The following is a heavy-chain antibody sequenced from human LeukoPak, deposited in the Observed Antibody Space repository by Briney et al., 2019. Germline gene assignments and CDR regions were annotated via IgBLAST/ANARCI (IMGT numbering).Heavy chain of an antibody. D-gene: IGHD6-13*01. CDR2: ISGGGTST. CDR3: AKGSSTWHMDV. J-gene: IGHJ6*02. V-gene: IGHV3-23*01. CDR1: GXTFSAYG. Sequence: PGGSLRLSCAASGXTFSAYGMSWVRQAPGKGLEWVSAISGGGTSTLYADSAKGRFTISRDNSRNTLHLQMNSLRAEDTALYYCAKGSSTWHMDVWGQGTAVTVS.